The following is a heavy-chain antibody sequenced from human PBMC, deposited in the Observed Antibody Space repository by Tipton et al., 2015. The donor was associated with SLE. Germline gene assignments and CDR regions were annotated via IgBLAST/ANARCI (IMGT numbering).Heavy chain of an antibody. V-gene: IGHV3-7*05. CDR2: IKQDGSEK. Sequence: SLRLSCAASGFTFSSYSMNWVRQAPGKGLEWVANIKQDGSEKYYVDSVKGRFTISRDNAKNSLYLQMNSLRAEDTAVYYCARAREIVVVVAATGLGYWGQGTLVTVSS. J-gene: IGHJ4*02. CDR1: GFTFSSYS. CDR3: ARAREIVVVVAATGLGY. D-gene: IGHD2-15*01.